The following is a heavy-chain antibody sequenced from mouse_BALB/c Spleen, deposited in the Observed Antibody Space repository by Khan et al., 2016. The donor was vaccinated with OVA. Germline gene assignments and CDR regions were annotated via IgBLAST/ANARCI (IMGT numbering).Heavy chain of an antibody. Sequence: VQLKESEAELAKPGASVKMSCKASGYTFTSYWMHWVKQRPGQGLEWIGYINPSTDYTEYNQKFKDKATLTADKSSSTAYMQLTSLTSEDSAVYYCTNHGSSSAWFTYWGQGTLVTVSA. D-gene: IGHD1-1*01. CDR3: TNHGSSSAWFTY. CDR1: GYTFTSYW. J-gene: IGHJ3*01. V-gene: IGHV1-7*01. CDR2: INPSTDYT.